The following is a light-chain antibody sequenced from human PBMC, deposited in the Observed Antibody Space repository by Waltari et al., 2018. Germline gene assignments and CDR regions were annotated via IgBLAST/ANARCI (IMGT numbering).Light chain of an antibody. CDR3: QQYNSYSPTWT. V-gene: IGKV1-5*03. J-gene: IGKJ1*01. Sequence: DIQMTQSPSTLSAFVGDRVSITCRASQSISYSLAWYQQKPGKAPKLLIYKASTLESGGPSRFSGSGSGTEFTLTISSLQPDDFATYYCQQYNSYSPTWTFGQGTKVEIK. CDR2: KAS. CDR1: QSISYS.